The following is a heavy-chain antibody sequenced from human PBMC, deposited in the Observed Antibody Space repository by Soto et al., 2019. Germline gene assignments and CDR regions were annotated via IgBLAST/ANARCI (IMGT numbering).Heavy chain of an antibody. CDR1: GYTFTNYG. D-gene: IGHD5-12*01. Sequence: ASVKVSCKASGYTFTNYGISWVRQAPGQGLEWMGWINVYNGNTKYAQKVQGRVTMTTDTSTSTAYMELRSLRSDDTAVYYCARDGVAPYYYYGMDFWGQGTPVTVFS. CDR2: INVYNGNT. V-gene: IGHV1-18*01. J-gene: IGHJ6*02. CDR3: ARDGVAPYYYYGMDF.